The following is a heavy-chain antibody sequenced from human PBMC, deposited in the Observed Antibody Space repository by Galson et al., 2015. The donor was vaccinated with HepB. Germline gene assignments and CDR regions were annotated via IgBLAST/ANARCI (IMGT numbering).Heavy chain of an antibody. Sequence: SLRLSCAASGFTFSNYGMSWVRQAPGKGLEWVSSISGSAGSTYYADSVKGRFTISRDNSKNTHYLQMNSLRAEDTAIYYCAKEGRYCSSAICYYYYMDVWGKGTTVTVSS. V-gene: IGHV3-23*01. CDR1: GFTFSNYG. D-gene: IGHD2-2*01. CDR2: ISGSAGST. J-gene: IGHJ6*03. CDR3: AKEGRYCSSAICYYYYMDV.